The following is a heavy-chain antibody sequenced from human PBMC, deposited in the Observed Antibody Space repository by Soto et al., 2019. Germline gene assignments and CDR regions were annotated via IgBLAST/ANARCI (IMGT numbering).Heavy chain of an antibody. CDR2: ISGSGGST. Sequence: EVQLLESGGGLVQPGGSLRLSCAASGFTFSSYAMSWVRQAPGKGLEWVSAISGSGGSTYYADSVKGRFTISRGNSKNTLYLQMNSLRAEDTAVYYCAKGYGDYGMYLDYWGQGTLVTVSS. D-gene: IGHD4-17*01. CDR3: AKGYGDYGMYLDY. J-gene: IGHJ4*02. V-gene: IGHV3-23*01. CDR1: GFTFSSYA.